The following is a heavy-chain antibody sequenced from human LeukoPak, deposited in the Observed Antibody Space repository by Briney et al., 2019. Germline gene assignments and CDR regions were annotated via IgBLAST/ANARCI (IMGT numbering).Heavy chain of an antibody. D-gene: IGHD6-13*01. CDR3: ARGGGYSSTDYYFDY. CDR1: GGSISSYY. J-gene: IGHJ4*02. V-gene: IGHV4-4*07. Sequence: PSETLSLTCTVSGGSISSYYWSWIRQPAGKGLEWIGRIYTSGSTNYNPSLKSRVTMSVDTSKNQFSLKLSSVTAADTAVYYCARGGGYSSTDYYFDYWGQGTLVTVSS. CDR2: IYTSGST.